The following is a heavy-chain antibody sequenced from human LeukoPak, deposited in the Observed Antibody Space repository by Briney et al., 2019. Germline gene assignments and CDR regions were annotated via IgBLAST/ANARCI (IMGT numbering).Heavy chain of an antibody. CDR2: IYYSGST. CDR1: GGSFSGYY. D-gene: IGHD4-17*01. J-gene: IGHJ2*01. V-gene: IGHV4-31*11. CDR3: ARLVDYGDYEAWYFDL. Sequence: PSETLSLTCAVYGGSFSGYYWSWIRQHPGKGLEWIGYIYYSGSTYYNPSLKSRVTISVDTSKNQFSLKLSSVTAADTAVYYCARLVDYGDYEAWYFDLWGRGTLVTVSS.